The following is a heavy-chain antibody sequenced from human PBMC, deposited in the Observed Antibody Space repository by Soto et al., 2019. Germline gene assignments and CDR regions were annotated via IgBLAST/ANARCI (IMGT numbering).Heavy chain of an antibody. J-gene: IGHJ3*02. CDR2: INPNSGCT. CDR3: ARDLGDYVWGSYRRVDFDI. CDR1: GCTFTGYY. D-gene: IGHD3-16*02. Sequence: ASVKVSCKASGCTFTGYYMHWVRQAPGQGLEWMGWINPNSGCTNYAQKFQGRVTMTRDTSISTAYMELSRLRSDDTAVYYCARDLGDYVWGSYRRVDFDIWGQGTMVTVSS. V-gene: IGHV1-2*02.